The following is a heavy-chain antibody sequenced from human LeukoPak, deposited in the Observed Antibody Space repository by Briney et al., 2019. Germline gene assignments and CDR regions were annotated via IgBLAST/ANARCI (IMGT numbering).Heavy chain of an antibody. CDR2: INHSGST. Sequence: PSETLSLTCAVYGGSFSGYYWSWIRQPPGKGLEWIGEINHSGSTNYNPSLKSRVTISVDTSKNQFSLKLSSVTAADTAVYYCARVSHGYKNYYYYYYMDVWGKGTTVTVSS. CDR1: GGSFSGYY. D-gene: IGHD5-24*01. V-gene: IGHV4-34*01. J-gene: IGHJ6*03. CDR3: ARVSHGYKNYYYYYYMDV.